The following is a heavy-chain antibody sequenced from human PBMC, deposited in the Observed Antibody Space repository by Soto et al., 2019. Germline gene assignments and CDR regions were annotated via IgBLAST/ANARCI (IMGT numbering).Heavy chain of an antibody. CDR2: IYYSGTT. Sequence: SETLSLTCTVSGGSISSGDYYWSWIRQPPGKGLEWIGYIYYSGTTYYNPSLKNRVTISVDTSKNQFSLKLSSVTAADTAVYYCARVYYFGSGIEYYYYGMDVWGQGTTVTVSS. J-gene: IGHJ6*02. CDR3: ARVYYFGSGIEYYYYGMDV. V-gene: IGHV4-30-4*01. D-gene: IGHD3-10*01. CDR1: GGSISSGDYY.